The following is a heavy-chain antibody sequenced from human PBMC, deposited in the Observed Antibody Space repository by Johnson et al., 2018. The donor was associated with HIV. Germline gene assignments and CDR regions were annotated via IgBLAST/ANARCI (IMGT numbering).Heavy chain of an antibody. CDR3: AKDDYAFHI. Sequence: MLLVESGGGLVQPGGSLRLSCAAAGFTFSSYVMTWVRQAPGKGLEWVSTITGSGDKTWYADSVKGRFTISRDNSNNTVFLQMNSRGAEDTALYYCAKDDYAFHIWGQGTMVTVSS. CDR1: GFTFSSYV. V-gene: IGHV3-23*04. D-gene: IGHD2-21*02. J-gene: IGHJ3*02. CDR2: ITGSGDKT.